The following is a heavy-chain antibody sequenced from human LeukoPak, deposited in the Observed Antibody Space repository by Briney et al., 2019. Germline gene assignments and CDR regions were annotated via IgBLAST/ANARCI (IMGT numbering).Heavy chain of an antibody. J-gene: IGHJ5*02. Sequence: TSETLSLTCAVYGGSFSGYYWSWIRQPPGKGLEWIGEINHSGSTNYNPSLKSRVTISVDTSKNQFSLKLSSVTAADTAVYYCARAGMLLWFGELSSNWFDPWGQGTLVTVSS. V-gene: IGHV4-34*01. CDR2: INHSGST. CDR3: ARAGMLLWFGELSSNWFDP. CDR1: GGSFSGYY. D-gene: IGHD3-10*01.